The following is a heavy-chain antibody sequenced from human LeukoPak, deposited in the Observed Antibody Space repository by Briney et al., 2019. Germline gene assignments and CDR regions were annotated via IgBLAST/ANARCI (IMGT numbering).Heavy chain of an antibody. CDR2: INHSGST. CDR3: ASLPLYYDFWSGYYRGYNWFDP. CDR1: GGSFSGYY. V-gene: IGHV4-34*01. Sequence: PSETLSLTCAVYGGSFSGYYWSWIRQPPGKGLEWIGEINHSGSTNYNPSLKSRVTISVDTSKNQFSLKLSSVTAADTAVYYCASLPLYYDFWSGYYRGYNWFDPWGQGTLVTVSS. D-gene: IGHD3-3*01. J-gene: IGHJ5*02.